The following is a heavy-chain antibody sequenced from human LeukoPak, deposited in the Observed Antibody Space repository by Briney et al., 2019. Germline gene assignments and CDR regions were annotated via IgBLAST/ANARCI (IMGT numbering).Heavy chain of an antibody. D-gene: IGHD2-15*01. V-gene: IGHV1-24*01. CDR2: FDPEDGET. J-gene: IGHJ6*02. Sequence: GASVKVSCKVSGYTLTEVSMHWVRQAPGKGLEWMGGFDPEDGETIYAQKFQGRVTMTEDTSTDTAYMELSSLRSEDTAVYYCATVGYCSGGSCYSEGYYYYYGMDVWGQGTTVTVSS. CDR3: ATVGYCSGGSCYSEGYYYYYGMDV. CDR1: GYTLTEVS.